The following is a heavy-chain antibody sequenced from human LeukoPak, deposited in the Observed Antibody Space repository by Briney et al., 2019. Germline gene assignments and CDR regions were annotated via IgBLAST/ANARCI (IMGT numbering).Heavy chain of an antibody. V-gene: IGHV4-34*01. Sequence: SETLSLTCAVYGGSFGGYYWSWIGQPPGKGLEWIGEINHSGSTNYNPSLKSRVTISVDTSKNQFSLKLSSVTAADTAVYYCARQGLLFDYWGQGTLVTVSS. CDR3: ARQGLLFDY. J-gene: IGHJ4*02. CDR1: GGSFGGYY. D-gene: IGHD2-21*01. CDR2: INHSGST.